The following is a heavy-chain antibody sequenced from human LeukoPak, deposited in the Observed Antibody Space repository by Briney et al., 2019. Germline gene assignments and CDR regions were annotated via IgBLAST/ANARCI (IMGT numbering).Heavy chain of an antibody. D-gene: IGHD1-26*01. V-gene: IGHV4-34*01. CDR3: ARLIPTPIVGATNDY. Sequence: KPSETLSLTSAVYGGSFSGYYWSWIRQPPGKGLEWIGEINHSGSTNYNPSLKSRVTISVDTSKNQFSLKLSSVTAADTAVYYCARLIPTPIVGATNDYWGQGTLVTVS. CDR1: GGSFSGYY. J-gene: IGHJ4*02. CDR2: INHSGST.